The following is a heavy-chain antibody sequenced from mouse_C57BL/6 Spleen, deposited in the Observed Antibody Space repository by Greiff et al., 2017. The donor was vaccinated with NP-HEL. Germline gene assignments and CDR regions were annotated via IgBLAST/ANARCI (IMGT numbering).Heavy chain of an antibody. CDR2: INYDGSST. V-gene: IGHV5-16*01. J-gene: IGHJ1*03. CDR3: AREEDYYGSSYDWYFDV. D-gene: IGHD1-1*01. Sequence: EVKLVESEGGLVQPGSSMKLSCTASGFTFSDYYMAWVRQVPEKGLEWVANINYDGSSTYYLDSLKSRFIISRDNAKNILYLQMSSLKSEDTATYYCAREEDYYGSSYDWYFDVWGTGTTVTVSS. CDR1: GFTFSDYY.